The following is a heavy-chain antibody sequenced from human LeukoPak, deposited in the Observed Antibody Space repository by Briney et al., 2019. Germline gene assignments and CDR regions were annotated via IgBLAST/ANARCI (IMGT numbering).Heavy chain of an antibody. CDR2: IFPGDSDT. Sequence: GESLKISCETSGYNFAIYWIGWVRQMPGKGLEWMGLIFPGDSDTRYSPSFQGQVTFSADKSISTAYLQWSSLKASDTAMYYCARHDMVRGVIFDYWGQGTLVTVSS. D-gene: IGHD3-10*01. CDR3: ARHDMVRGVIFDY. V-gene: IGHV5-51*01. J-gene: IGHJ4*02. CDR1: GYNFAIYW.